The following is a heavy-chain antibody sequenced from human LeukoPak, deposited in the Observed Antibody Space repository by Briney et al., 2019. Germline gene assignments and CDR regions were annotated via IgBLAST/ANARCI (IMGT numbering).Heavy chain of an antibody. CDR2: ISYDGSNK. D-gene: IGHD6-13*01. CDR1: GFTFSSYG. V-gene: IGHV3-30*18. CDR3: AKDLYSSSWYGDY. Sequence: GSLRLSCAASGFTFSSYGMHWVRQAPGKGLEWVAVISYDGSNKYYADSVKGRFTISRDNSKNTLYLQMNSLRAEDTAVYYCAKDLYSSSWYGDYWGQGTLVTVSS. J-gene: IGHJ4*02.